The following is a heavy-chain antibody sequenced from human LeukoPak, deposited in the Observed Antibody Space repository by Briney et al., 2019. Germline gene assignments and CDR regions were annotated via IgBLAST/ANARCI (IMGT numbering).Heavy chain of an antibody. V-gene: IGHV4-59*08. Sequence: HSQTLSLTCTVSGGSISSYYWSWIRQPPGKGLEWIGYIYYSGSTNYNPSLKSRVTISVETSQNQFSLKLSSVTAADTAVYYCARHSSPYSSYFQHWGQGTLVTVSS. CDR2: IYYSGST. CDR3: ARHSSPYSSYFQH. J-gene: IGHJ1*01. D-gene: IGHD5-18*01. CDR1: GGSISSYY.